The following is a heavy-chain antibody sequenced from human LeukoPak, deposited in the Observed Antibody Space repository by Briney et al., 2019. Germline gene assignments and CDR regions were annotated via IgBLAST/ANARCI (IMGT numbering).Heavy chain of an antibody. J-gene: IGHJ4*02. CDR2: ISGSGGTT. Sequence: GGSLRLSCAASAFTFNSFAMSWVRQAPGKGLEWVSVISGSGGTTYYADSLKGRFTISRGNSKNTLYLQMNSLRADDTAVYYCAKCPTSSTACYTGDYWGQGTLVTVSS. V-gene: IGHV3-23*01. CDR3: AKCPTSSTACYTGDY. D-gene: IGHD2-2*02. CDR1: AFTFNSFA.